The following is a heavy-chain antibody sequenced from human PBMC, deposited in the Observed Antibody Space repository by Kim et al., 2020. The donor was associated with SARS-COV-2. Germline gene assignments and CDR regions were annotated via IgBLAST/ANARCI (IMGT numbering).Heavy chain of an antibody. J-gene: IGHJ5*02. V-gene: IGHV4-30-4*01. D-gene: IGHD3-3*01. CDR1: GGSISSGDYY. CDR3: ARIQTHQITIFGVVTAKWFDP. CDR2: IYYSGST. Sequence: SETLSLTCTVSGGSISSGDYYWSWIRQPPGKGLECIGYIYYSGSTYYNPSLKSRVTISVDTSKNQFSLKLSSVTAADTAVYYCARIQTHQITIFGVVTAKWFDPWGQGTLVTVSS.